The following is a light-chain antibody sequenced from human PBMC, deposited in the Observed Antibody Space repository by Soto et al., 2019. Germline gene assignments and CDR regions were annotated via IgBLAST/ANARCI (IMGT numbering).Light chain of an antibody. CDR2: DAS. J-gene: IGKJ2*01. CDR3: QQRSNWPQYT. Sequence: EIVLTQSPATLSLSPGERATLSCRASQSVSSYLAWYQQKPGQAPRLLIYDASNRDTGIPARFSGSGSGTDFPLTISSLEPEEFAVYYCQQRSNWPQYTLGQGTKLEIQ. V-gene: IGKV3-11*01. CDR1: QSVSSY.